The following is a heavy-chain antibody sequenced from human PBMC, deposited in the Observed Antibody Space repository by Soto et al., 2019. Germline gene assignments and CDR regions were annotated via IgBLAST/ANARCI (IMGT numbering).Heavy chain of an antibody. D-gene: IGHD5-18*01. CDR3: AASSWIQLWKFDP. CDR2: IIPILGIA. Sequence: QVQLVQSGAEVKKPGSSVKVSCKASGGTFSSYTISWVRQAPGQGLEWMGRIIPILGIANYAQKFQGRVTITADKSTSTAYMELSSLRSEDTAVYYCAASSWIQLWKFDPWGQGTLVTVSS. J-gene: IGHJ5*02. CDR1: GGTFSSYT. V-gene: IGHV1-69*02.